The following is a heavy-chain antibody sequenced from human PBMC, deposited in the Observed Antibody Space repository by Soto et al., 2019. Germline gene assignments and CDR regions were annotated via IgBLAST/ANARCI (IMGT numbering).Heavy chain of an antibody. CDR3: ATQGRLRFDRPPLH. CDR2: FDPEDGET. V-gene: IGHV1-24*01. J-gene: IGHJ1*01. CDR1: GYTLTELS. Sequence: DSVKGSCKVSGYTLTELSMHWGRQAPGKGLERMGGFDPEDGETIYAQKFQGRVTMTEDTSTDTAYMELSSLRCEDTAVYYCATQGRLRFDRPPLHSCQGTLATVS. D-gene: IGHD5-12*01.